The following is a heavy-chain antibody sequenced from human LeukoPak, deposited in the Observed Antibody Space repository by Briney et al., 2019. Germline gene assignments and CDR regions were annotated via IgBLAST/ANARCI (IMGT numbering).Heavy chain of an antibody. CDR3: ARAGIYYGSGSWPYYFDY. CDR2: INHSGST. CDR1: GGSFSGYY. J-gene: IGHJ4*02. Sequence: SETLSLTCAVYGGSFSGYYWSWIRQPPGKGLEWIGEINHSGSTNYNPSLKSRVTISVDTSKNQFSLKLSSVTAADTAVYYCARAGIYYGSGSWPYYFDYWGQGTLVTVSS. D-gene: IGHD3-10*01. V-gene: IGHV4-34*01.